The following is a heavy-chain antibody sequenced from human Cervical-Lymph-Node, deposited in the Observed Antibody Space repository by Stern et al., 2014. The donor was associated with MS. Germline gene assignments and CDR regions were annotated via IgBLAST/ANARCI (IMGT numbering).Heavy chain of an antibody. CDR3: ARDNVGATGTEFDY. CDR1: GYTFTSYA. CDR2: INTNTGNP. D-gene: IGHD1-26*01. Sequence: QVQLVQSGSELKKPGASVKVSCKASGYTFTSYAMNWVRQAPGQGLEWMGWINTNTGNPTDAQGFTGRVVSSLDTSVRPAIRQISSLKAEDTAVYYCARDNVGATGTEFDYWGQGTLVTVSS. J-gene: IGHJ4*02. V-gene: IGHV7-4-1*02.